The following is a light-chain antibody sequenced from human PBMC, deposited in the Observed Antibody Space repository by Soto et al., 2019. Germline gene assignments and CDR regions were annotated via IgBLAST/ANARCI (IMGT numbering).Light chain of an antibody. J-gene: IGLJ1*01. CDR2: GNS. CDR1: SSNIGAGYD. CDR3: QSYDSSLSGYV. V-gene: IGLV1-40*01. Sequence: QPVLTQPPSVSGAPGQRVTISCTGSSSNIGAGYDVHWYQQLPGTAPKLLIYGNSNRPSGVPDRFSGSKSGTSASLAITGLQAEDEADYYCQSYDSSLSGYVFGTGTKVTVL.